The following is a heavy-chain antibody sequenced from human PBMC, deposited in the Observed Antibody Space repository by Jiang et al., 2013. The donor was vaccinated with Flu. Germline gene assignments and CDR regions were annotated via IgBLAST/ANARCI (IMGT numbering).Heavy chain of an antibody. V-gene: IGHV3-11*03. D-gene: IGHD6-13*01. CDR3: ASIAAADYYYYGMDV. CDR2: ISSSSSYT. Sequence: LEWVSYISSSSSYTNYADSVKGRFTISRDNAKNSLYLQMNSLRAEDTAVYYCASIAAADYYYYGMDVWGQGTTVTVSS. J-gene: IGHJ6*02.